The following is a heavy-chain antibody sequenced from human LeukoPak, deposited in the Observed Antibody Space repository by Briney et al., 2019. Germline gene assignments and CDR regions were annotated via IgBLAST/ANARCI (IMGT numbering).Heavy chain of an antibody. Sequence: ASVKVSCKASGYTFTSYAIHWVRQAPGQRLEWMGWINAGNGNRNYSQKFQDRVTITRETSATTAYMELNSLTSEDTAAYYCARVDDYGDPPYEYWGQGTLVTVSS. J-gene: IGHJ4*02. CDR3: ARVDDYGDPPYEY. CDR2: INAGNGNR. V-gene: IGHV1-3*01. D-gene: IGHD4-17*01. CDR1: GYTFTSYA.